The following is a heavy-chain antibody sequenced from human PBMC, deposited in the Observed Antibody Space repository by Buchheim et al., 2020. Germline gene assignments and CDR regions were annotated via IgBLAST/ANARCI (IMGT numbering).Heavy chain of an antibody. V-gene: IGHV3-23*04. CDR2: IFNTAGGT. CDR3: ARRMTFGATPGLDP. D-gene: IGHD3/OR15-3a*01. J-gene: IGHJ5*02. CDR1: GFTFSSYA. Sequence: EVQVVESGGGLVQSGGSLRLSCAASGFTFSSYAMTWVRQAPGKGLEWVSTIFNTAGGTYYADSVKGRFTISRDNSQNMVYLQMNTLGAEDTALYYCARRMTFGATPGLDPWGQGTL.